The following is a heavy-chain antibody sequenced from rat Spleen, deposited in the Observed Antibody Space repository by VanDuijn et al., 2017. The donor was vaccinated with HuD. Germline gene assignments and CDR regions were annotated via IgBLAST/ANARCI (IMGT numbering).Heavy chain of an antibody. D-gene: IGHD1-9*01. CDR2: IWGNGNT. CDR1: GFSLSNYG. J-gene: IGHJ2*01. Sequence: QVQLRESGPGLVQPSETLSLTCTVSGFSLSNYGVLWVRQPPGKGLEWMGLIWGNGNTNYNPALKSRLSISRDTSKSQVYLKMHSLQTEDTALYFCAILYYGYTAFDYWGQGVMVTVSS. CDR3: AILYYGYTAFDY. V-gene: IGHV2-13*01.